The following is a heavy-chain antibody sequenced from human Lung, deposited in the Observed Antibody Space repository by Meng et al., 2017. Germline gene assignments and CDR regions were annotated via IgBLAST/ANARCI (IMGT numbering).Heavy chain of an antibody. CDR1: GGSISSSNYY. CDR3: ARGQKGYFDL. V-gene: IGHV4-30-4*01. CDR2: IYNSGST. Sequence: QLEAPGPGLVKPSQTLSLTCTVSGGSISSSNYYWSWIRQPPGKGLEWSGHIYNSGSTYYNPSLKSRITISVDTSKNQFSLKLSSVTAADTAVYYCARGQKGYFDLWGRGTLVTVSS. J-gene: IGHJ2*01.